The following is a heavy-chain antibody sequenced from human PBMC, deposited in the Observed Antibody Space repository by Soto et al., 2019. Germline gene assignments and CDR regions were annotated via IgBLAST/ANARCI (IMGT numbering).Heavy chain of an antibody. CDR2: IYYSGST. CDR3: ARDPGYSYGYN. V-gene: IGHV4-59*12. CDR1: GGTISSWY. Sequence: SETLSLTCTVSGGTISSWYWSWIRQPPGKGLEWIGYIYYSGSTNCNPSLKSRVTISVDTSKNQFSLKLSSVTAADTAVYYCARDPGYSYGYNWGQGTLVTVSS. D-gene: IGHD5-18*01. J-gene: IGHJ4*02.